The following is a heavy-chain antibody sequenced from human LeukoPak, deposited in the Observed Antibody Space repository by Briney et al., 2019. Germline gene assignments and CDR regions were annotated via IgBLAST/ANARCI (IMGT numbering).Heavy chain of an antibody. V-gene: IGHV3-9*01. J-gene: IGHJ4*02. CDR1: GFIFDDYA. Sequence: GRSLRLSCAASGFIFDDYAMHWVRQAPGKGLKWVSGIGWNSASIDYADSVKGRFTISRDNAKNSLYLQMNSLRDEDTALYYCAKDLRYSGSYLFDCWGQGTLVTVSS. D-gene: IGHD1-26*01. CDR2: IGWNSASI. CDR3: AKDLRYSGSYLFDC.